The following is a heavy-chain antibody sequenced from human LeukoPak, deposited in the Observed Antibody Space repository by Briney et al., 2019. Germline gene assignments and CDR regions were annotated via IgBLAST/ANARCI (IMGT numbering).Heavy chain of an antibody. CDR1: GGSISSYY. Sequence: SETLSLICTVSGGSISSYYWSWIRQPPGKGLEWIGYIYYSGSTNYNPSLKSRVTISVDTSKNQFSLKLSSVTAADTAVYCCARDRPGFSGYYYGMDVWGKGTTVTVSS. CDR3: ARDRPGFSGYYYGMDV. CDR2: IYYSGST. D-gene: IGHD3-10*01. J-gene: IGHJ6*04. V-gene: IGHV4-59*01.